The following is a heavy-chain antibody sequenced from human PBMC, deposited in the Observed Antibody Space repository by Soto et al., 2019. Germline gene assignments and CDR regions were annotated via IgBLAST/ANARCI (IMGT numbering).Heavy chain of an antibody. CDR1: GFTFSTYA. CDR2: ISGSSDST. J-gene: IGHJ4*02. Sequence: GGSLRLSCAASGFTFSTYAMNWVRQAPGKGLEWVSGISGSSDSTYYADSVKGRFTVSRDNSKNTLYLQMNSLRAEDTAVFYCAKERSSGWSFDYWGQGTLVTVSS. D-gene: IGHD6-19*01. CDR3: AKERSSGWSFDY. V-gene: IGHV3-23*01.